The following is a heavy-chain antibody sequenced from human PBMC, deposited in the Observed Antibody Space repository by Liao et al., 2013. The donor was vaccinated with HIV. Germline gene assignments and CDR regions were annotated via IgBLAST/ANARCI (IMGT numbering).Heavy chain of an antibody. CDR1: GGSISSSSYY. CDR2: INHSGST. D-gene: IGHD2-2*02. Sequence: QVQLQESGPGLVKPSETLSLTCTVSGGSISSSSYYWGWVRQPPGKGLEWIGEINHSGSTNYNPSLKSRVTISVDTSKNQFSLKLSSVTAADTAVYYCARERCVSSSCYMGVRYWGQGTLVTVSS. CDR3: ARERCVSSSCYMGVRY. J-gene: IGHJ4*02. V-gene: IGHV4-39*07.